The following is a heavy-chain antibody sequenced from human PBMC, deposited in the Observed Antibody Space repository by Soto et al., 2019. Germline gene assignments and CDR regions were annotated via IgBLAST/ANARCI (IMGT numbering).Heavy chain of an antibody. CDR1: GYTLSNYA. D-gene: IGHD6-19*01. Sequence: QVPLVQSGAEVKKPGASVKVSCKASGYTLSNYAITWVRQAPGQGLEWMGWISGYNGNTNYAQKLQGRVTMTTDTSTSTVYMERRSLRSDDTAVYYCARDTTYSSGWNFDYWGQGTLVTVSS. J-gene: IGHJ4*02. CDR2: ISGYNGNT. CDR3: ARDTTYSSGWNFDY. V-gene: IGHV1-18*01.